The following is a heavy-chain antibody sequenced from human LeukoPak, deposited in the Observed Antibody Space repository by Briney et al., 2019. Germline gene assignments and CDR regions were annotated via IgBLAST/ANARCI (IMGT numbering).Heavy chain of an antibody. D-gene: IGHD6-13*01. CDR1: GFTFSSYA. J-gene: IGHJ4*02. Sequence: PGGSLRLSCAASGFTFSSYAMHWVRQAPGKGLEWVSYISSSSSTIYYADSVKGRFTISRDNAKKSLYLQMNSLRAEDTAVYYCARDKRSSSWYYFDYWGQGTLVTVSS. V-gene: IGHV3-48*01. CDR3: ARDKRSSSWYYFDY. CDR2: ISSSSSTI.